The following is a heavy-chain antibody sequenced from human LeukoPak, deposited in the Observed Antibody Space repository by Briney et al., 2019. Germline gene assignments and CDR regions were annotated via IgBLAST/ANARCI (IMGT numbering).Heavy chain of an antibody. Sequence: SETLSLTCAVYSGSFSGYYWSWIRQPPGKGLEWIGEINHSGSTNYNPSLKSRVTISVDTSKNQFSLKLSSVTAADTAVYYCARLSGYSYGTAFDYWGQGTLVTVSS. D-gene: IGHD5-18*01. V-gene: IGHV4-34*01. CDR2: INHSGST. J-gene: IGHJ4*02. CDR3: ARLSGYSYGTAFDY. CDR1: SGSFSGYY.